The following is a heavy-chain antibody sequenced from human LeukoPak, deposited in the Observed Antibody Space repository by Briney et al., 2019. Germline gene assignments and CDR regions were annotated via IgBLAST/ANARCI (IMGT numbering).Heavy chain of an antibody. CDR1: GGSISSYF. J-gene: IGHJ4*02. V-gene: IGHV4-4*07. CDR3: ARDQSSNGYKDY. CDR2: IHSSGST. Sequence: SETLSLTCTVSGGSISSYFWSWIRQPAGKGLEWIGRIHSSGSTNYNPSLKSRVTMSVDTSNNQFSLKLRSVNAADTAVYYCARDQSSNGYKDYWGQGTLVTVSS. D-gene: IGHD5-18*01.